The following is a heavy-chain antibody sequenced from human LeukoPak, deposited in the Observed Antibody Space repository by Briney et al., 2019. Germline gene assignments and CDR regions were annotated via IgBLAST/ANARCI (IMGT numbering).Heavy chain of an antibody. Sequence: SVKVSCKASGGTFSSYAISWVRQAPGQGLEWMGGIIPIFGTANYAQKFQGRVTITADESTSTAYMELSSLRSEDTAVYYCARDWRLGYCSGGSCPTDWGQGTLATVSS. CDR3: ARDWRLGYCSGGSCPTD. V-gene: IGHV1-69*13. CDR1: GGTFSSYA. J-gene: IGHJ4*02. D-gene: IGHD2-15*01. CDR2: IIPIFGTA.